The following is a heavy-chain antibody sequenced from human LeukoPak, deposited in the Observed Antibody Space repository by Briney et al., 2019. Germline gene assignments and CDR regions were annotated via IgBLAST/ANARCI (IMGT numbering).Heavy chain of an antibody. D-gene: IGHD4-23*01. CDR2: IPSSGSTI. Sequence: GGSLRLSRAVSGFTFSDYYTSWIPRAPGKGLEWVSYIPSSGSTIFYADSVKGRFTIPRDNAKNSLYLQMNSLRAEDTAVYYCARLADYGGNAGWGQGTLVTVSS. CDR3: ARLADYGGNAG. J-gene: IGHJ4*02. V-gene: IGHV3-11*01. CDR1: GFTFSDYY.